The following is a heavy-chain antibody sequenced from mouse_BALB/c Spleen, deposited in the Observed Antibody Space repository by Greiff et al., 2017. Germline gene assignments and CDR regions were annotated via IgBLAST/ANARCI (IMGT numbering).Heavy chain of an antibody. Sequence: VKLMESGAELARPGASVKLSCKASGYTFTSYWMQWVKQRPGQGLEWIGAIYPGDGDTRYTQKFKGKATLTADKSSSTAYMQLSSLASEDSAVYYCARGFITTGVDYWGQGTSVTVAS. J-gene: IGHJ4*01. V-gene: IGHV1-87*01. CDR2: IYPGDGDT. CDR1: GYTFTSYW. D-gene: IGHD1-1*01. CDR3: ARGFITTGVDY.